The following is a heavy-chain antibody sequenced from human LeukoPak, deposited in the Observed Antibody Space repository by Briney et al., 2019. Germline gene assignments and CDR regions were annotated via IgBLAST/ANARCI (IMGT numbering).Heavy chain of an antibody. D-gene: IGHD6-13*01. Sequence: GGSLRLSCAASGFTVSSNYMSWVRQAPGKGLEWVSVIYSGGSTYYADSVKGRFTISRDNSKNTLYLQMNSLRAEDTAVYYCASSQYGYSSNWYGGDYWGQGTLVTVSS. CDR1: GFTVSSNY. V-gene: IGHV3-66*01. CDR2: IYSGGST. J-gene: IGHJ4*02. CDR3: ASSQYGYSSNWYGGDY.